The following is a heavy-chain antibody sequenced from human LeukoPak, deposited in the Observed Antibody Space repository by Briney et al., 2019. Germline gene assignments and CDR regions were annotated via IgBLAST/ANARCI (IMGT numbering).Heavy chain of an antibody. CDR3: ARGVRWLQLRGPFDY. Sequence: GGSLRLSCAASGFTVSSNYMSWVRQAPGKGLEWVSVIYSGGSTYYADSVKGRFTISRHNSKNTLYLQMNSLRAEDTAVYYCARGVRWLQLRGPFDYWGQGTLVTVSS. J-gene: IGHJ4*02. CDR2: IYSGGST. CDR1: GFTVSSNY. D-gene: IGHD5-24*01. V-gene: IGHV3-53*04.